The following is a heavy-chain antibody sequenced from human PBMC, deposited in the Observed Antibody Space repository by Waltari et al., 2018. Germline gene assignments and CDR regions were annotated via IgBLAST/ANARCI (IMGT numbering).Heavy chain of an antibody. Sequence: EVQLVASGGGLVQPGGSLRLSCSAPGFRFSNNWMSWVRQAPGKGLEWVANMKEDGTQKYYVDSVRGRFTISRDNTKNTLYLQMNSLRVEDTAVYYCARDWNWGFDYWGQGTLVTVSS. D-gene: IGHD7-27*01. V-gene: IGHV3-7*01. J-gene: IGHJ4*02. CDR3: ARDWNWGFDY. CDR1: GFRFSNNW. CDR2: MKEDGTQK.